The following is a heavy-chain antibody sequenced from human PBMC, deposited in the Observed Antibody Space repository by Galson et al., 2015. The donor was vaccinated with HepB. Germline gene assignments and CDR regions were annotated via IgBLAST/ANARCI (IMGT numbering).Heavy chain of an antibody. Sequence: SLRLSCAASGFTVSSNYMSWVRQAPGKGLEWVSVIYSGGSTYYADSVKGRFTISRDNSKNTLYLQMNSLRAEDTAVYYCARSGGPDRDYYYYYYMDVWGKGTTVTVSS. CDR1: GFTVSSNY. D-gene: IGHD4-23*01. V-gene: IGHV3-53*01. CDR2: IYSGGST. J-gene: IGHJ6*03. CDR3: ARSGGPDRDYYYYYYMDV.